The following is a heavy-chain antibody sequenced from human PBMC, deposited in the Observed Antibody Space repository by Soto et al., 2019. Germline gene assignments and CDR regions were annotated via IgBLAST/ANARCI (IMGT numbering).Heavy chain of an antibody. CDR2: INHSGSA. Sequence: SSETLSLTCDVYGGSFSDYIWTWLRQTPGKRLQWIGQINHSGSANYNPSLKSRVTISVHTSSSQFSLELSSVTAADTAVYYCARGLISGSHYSGGWYYFDSWGQGTQVTVSS. CDR3: ARGLISGSHYSGGWYYFDS. V-gene: IGHV4-34*01. CDR1: GGSFSDYI. J-gene: IGHJ4*02. D-gene: IGHD1-26*01.